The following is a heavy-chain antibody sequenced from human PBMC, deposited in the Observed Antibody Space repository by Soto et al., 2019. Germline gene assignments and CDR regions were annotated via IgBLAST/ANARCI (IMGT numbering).Heavy chain of an antibody. CDR1: GFTVRSNY. V-gene: IGHV3-66*01. CDR2: IYSGGST. J-gene: IGHJ4*02. CDR3: VGSYDTSAYHGQGLFDY. Sequence: PGGSLRLSCAASGFTVRSNYMNWVRQAPGKGLEWVSVIYSGGSTYYTDSVKGRFTISRDNSKNTLSLQMNSLRAEDTAVYYCVGSYDTSAYHGQGLFDYWGQGTLVTVS. D-gene: IGHD3-22*01.